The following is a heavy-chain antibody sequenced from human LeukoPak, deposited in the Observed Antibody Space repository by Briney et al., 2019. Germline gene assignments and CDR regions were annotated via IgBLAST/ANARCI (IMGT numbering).Heavy chain of an antibody. D-gene: IGHD5-18*01. CDR1: GSTFSSYS. J-gene: IGHJ3*02. CDR3: ARLRIEGYSYVRSPDAFDI. V-gene: IGHV3-21*01. CDR2: ISSSSSYI. Sequence: GGSLRLSCAASGSTFSSYSMNWVRQAPGKGLEWVSSISSSSSYIYYADSVKGRFTISRDNAKNSLYLQMNSLRAEDTAVYYCARLRIEGYSYVRSPDAFDIWGQGTMVTVSS.